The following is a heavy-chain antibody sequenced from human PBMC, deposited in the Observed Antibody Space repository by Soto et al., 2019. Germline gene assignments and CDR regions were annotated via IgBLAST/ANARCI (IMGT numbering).Heavy chain of an antibody. CDR2: ISANNGDT. CDR3: ARAGGYPPRNWFDP. D-gene: IGHD1-26*01. CDR1: GYTFTGYY. V-gene: IGHV1-18*04. Sequence: SVKVSCKASGYTFTGYYMHWVRQAPGQGLEWMGWISANNGDTNYAQKIQGRVTMTTDTSTSTAYMELRSLRSDDTAVYYCARAGGYPPRNWFDPWGQGTLVTVSS. J-gene: IGHJ5*02.